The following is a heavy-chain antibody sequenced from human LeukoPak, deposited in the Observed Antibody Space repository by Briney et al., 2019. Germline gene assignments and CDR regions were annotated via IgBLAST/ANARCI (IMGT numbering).Heavy chain of an antibody. V-gene: IGHV4-30-2*01. CDR2: IYHSGST. D-gene: IGHD5-24*01. CDR3: ARTIRGMATIRWFDP. CDR1: GGSISSGGYS. Sequence: PSETLSLTCAVSGGSISSGGYSWSWIRQPPGKGLEWIGYIYHSGSTYYNPSLKSRVTISVDRSKNQFSLKLSSVTAADTAVYYCARTIRGMATIRWFDPWGQGTLVTVSS. J-gene: IGHJ5*02.